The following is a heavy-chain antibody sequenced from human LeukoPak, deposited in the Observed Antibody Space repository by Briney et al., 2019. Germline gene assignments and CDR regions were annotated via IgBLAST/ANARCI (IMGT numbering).Heavy chain of an antibody. Sequence: GGSLRLSCAASGFTFSNYEMNWVRQAPGKGLEWISYISGSGTTIYYADSVKGRFTISRDSAKNSLYLQMNSLRAENTAVYYCAKAPSDCSSTSCYALVDYWGQGTLVTVSS. CDR1: GFTFSNYE. D-gene: IGHD2-2*01. CDR2: ISGSGTTI. J-gene: IGHJ4*02. V-gene: IGHV3-48*03. CDR3: AKAPSDCSSTSCYALVDY.